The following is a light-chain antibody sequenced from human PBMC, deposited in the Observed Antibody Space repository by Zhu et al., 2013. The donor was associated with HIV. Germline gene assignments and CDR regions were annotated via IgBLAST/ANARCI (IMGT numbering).Light chain of an antibody. CDR2: RAS. Sequence: EIVMTQSPATLSVSPGERATLSCRASQSVSSNLAWYQQKPGQAPRLLIFRASTRATGVPARFSGTGSGTEFTLTISSLQSEDFAVYYCQQYINWPLTFGGGTKVEIK. J-gene: IGKJ4*01. CDR1: QSVSSN. V-gene: IGKV3-15*01. CDR3: QQYINWPLT.